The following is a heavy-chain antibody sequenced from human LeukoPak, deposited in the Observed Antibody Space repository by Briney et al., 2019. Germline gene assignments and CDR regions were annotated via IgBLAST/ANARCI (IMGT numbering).Heavy chain of an antibody. D-gene: IGHD3-22*01. CDR1: GGSISSGTYY. Sequence: NSSETLSLTCTVSGGSISSGTYYWGWIRQPPGKGLEYIASVYYSGSTYYNPSLKSRVTISLDTSKNQFSLKLSSVTAADTAVYYCAMERGITMIVVGIAWFDPWGQGTLVTVSS. V-gene: IGHV4-39*07. CDR2: VYYSGST. CDR3: AMERGITMIVVGIAWFDP. J-gene: IGHJ5*02.